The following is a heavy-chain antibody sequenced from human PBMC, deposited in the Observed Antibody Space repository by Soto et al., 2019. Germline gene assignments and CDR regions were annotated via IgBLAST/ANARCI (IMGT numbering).Heavy chain of an antibody. CDR3: ASTVVGTVISWRKPIYYFDY. CDR1: GGTFSSYA. CDR2: IIPIFGTA. D-gene: IGHD2-21*02. Sequence: SVKVSCKASGGTFSSYAISWVRQAPGQGLEWMGGIIPIFGTANYAQKFQGRVTITADESTSTAYMELSSLRSEDTAVYYCASTVVGTVISWRKPIYYFDYCGQGSLVIGAS. J-gene: IGHJ4*02. V-gene: IGHV1-69*13.